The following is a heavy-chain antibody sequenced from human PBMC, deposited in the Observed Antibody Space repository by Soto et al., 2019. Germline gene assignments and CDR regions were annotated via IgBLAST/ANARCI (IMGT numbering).Heavy chain of an antibody. CDR2: GYYSGST. Sequence: QLQLQESGPGLVKPSETLSLTCTVSGGSVSSSTDWWGWIRQPPGKGLEWIGDGYYSGSTYYNPSLTSRVTRSVDTSKNQFSLELSSVTAADAAVDYCARHPRDGYNYGGSGIFDFWGQGTLVIVSS. V-gene: IGHV4-39*01. D-gene: IGHD5-12*01. CDR3: ARHPRDGYNYGGSGIFDF. J-gene: IGHJ4*02. CDR1: GGSVSSSTDW.